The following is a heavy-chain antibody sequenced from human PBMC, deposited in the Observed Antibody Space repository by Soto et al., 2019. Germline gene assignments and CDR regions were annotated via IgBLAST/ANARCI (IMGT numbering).Heavy chain of an antibody. Sequence: GGSLRLSCAASGFTFSSYWMHWVRQAPGKGLVWVSRINSDGSSTSYADSVRGRFTISRDNAKNTLYLQMNSLRAEDTAVYYCASAVGRYCSSTSCYFAGYYYGMDVWGQGTTVTVSS. V-gene: IGHV3-74*01. CDR3: ASAVGRYCSSTSCYFAGYYYGMDV. J-gene: IGHJ6*02. CDR2: INSDGSST. D-gene: IGHD2-2*01. CDR1: GFTFSSYW.